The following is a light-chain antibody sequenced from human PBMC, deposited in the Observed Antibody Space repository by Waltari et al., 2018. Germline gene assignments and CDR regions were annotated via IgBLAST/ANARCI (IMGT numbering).Light chain of an antibody. Sequence: EIVLTQSPGTLSLSPGERATLSCRASQSVTRTLAWYQQKPGQAPRLLIYGASNSATGIPGRFSGSGSWTDFSLTISRLEPEDFAVYYCQHYLRLPATFGQGTKVEIK. CDR2: GAS. CDR3: QHYLRLPAT. J-gene: IGKJ1*01. CDR1: QSVTRT. V-gene: IGKV3-20*01.